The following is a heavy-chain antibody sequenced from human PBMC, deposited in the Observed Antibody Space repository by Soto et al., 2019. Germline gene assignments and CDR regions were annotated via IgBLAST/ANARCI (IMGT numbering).Heavy chain of an antibody. V-gene: IGHV4-39*01. CDR1: GGSISSSSYY. Sequence: SETLSLTCTVSGGSISSSSYYWGWIRQPPGKGLEWIGSIYYSGSTYYNQSLKSRVTISVDTSKNQFSLKLSSVTAADTAVYYCARHDVGRPYYDFWSGYSDKFFLDYWGQGTLVT. CDR3: ARHDVGRPYYDFWSGYSDKFFLDY. J-gene: IGHJ4*02. D-gene: IGHD3-3*01. CDR2: IYYSGST.